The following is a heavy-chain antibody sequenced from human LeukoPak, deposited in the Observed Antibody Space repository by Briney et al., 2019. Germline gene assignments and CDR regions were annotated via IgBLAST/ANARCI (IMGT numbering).Heavy chain of an antibody. Sequence: ASVKVSCKASGYTFTSYGISWVRQAPGQGLEWMGWIRVYNGDTNYAQKLQGRVTMTTDTSTSTAYMELRSLRSDDTAVYYCARDYSSGWYPDYWGQGTLVTVSS. D-gene: IGHD6-19*01. CDR1: GYTFTSYG. CDR3: ARDYSSGWYPDY. V-gene: IGHV1-18*01. J-gene: IGHJ4*02. CDR2: IRVYNGDT.